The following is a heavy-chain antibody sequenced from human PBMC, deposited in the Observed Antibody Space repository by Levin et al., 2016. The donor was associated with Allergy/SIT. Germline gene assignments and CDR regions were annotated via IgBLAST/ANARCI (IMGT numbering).Heavy chain of an antibody. Sequence: GGSLRLSCAASGFTFSSYAMSWVRQAPGKGLEWVSVIYSGGSTYYADSVKGRFTISRDNSKNTLYLQMNSLRAEDTAVYYCARGVFMTYWGQGTLVTVSS. CDR3: ARGVFMTY. CDR1: GFTFSSYA. D-gene: IGHD3-16*01. V-gene: IGHV3-53*01. J-gene: IGHJ4*02. CDR2: IYSGGST.